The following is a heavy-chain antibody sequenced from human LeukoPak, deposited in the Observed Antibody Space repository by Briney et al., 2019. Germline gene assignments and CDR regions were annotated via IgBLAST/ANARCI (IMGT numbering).Heavy chain of an antibody. CDR3: ARDKHYYDSSGYYHAAFDI. CDR2: IKQDGGEK. Sequence: LGGSLRLSCAASEFIFSTYWMTWVRQAPGKGLEWVASIKQDGGEKYYVDSVKGRFAISRDNAKNSLYLQMNSLRAEDTAVYYCARDKHYYDSSGYYHAAFDIWGQGTMVTVSS. CDR1: EFIFSTYW. J-gene: IGHJ3*02. V-gene: IGHV3-7*05. D-gene: IGHD3-22*01.